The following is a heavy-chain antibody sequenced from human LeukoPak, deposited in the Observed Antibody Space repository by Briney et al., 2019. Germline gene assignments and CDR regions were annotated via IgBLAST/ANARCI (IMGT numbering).Heavy chain of an antibody. V-gene: IGHV3-30*18. CDR3: AKDIEGDVVVPAAIRGATTGFDY. CDR1: GFTFSSYG. D-gene: IGHD2-2*02. J-gene: IGHJ4*02. CDR2: ISYDGSNK. Sequence: GRSLRLSCAASGFTFSSYGMHWVRQAPGKGLEWVAVISYDGSNKYYADSVKGRFTISRDNSKNTLYLQMNSLRAEDTAVYYCAKDIEGDVVVPAAIRGATTGFDYWGQGTLVTVSS.